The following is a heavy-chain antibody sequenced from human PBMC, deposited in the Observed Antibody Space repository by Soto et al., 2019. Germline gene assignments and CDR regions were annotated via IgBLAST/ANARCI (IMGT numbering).Heavy chain of an antibody. CDR1: GYTFTDYA. CDR3: ARDRGYSYGLHAFDI. D-gene: IGHD5-18*01. J-gene: IGHJ3*02. Sequence: QVQLVQSGAEIKKPGASVKVSCKASGYTFTDYAIHWVRQAPGQRLEWMGWINTGTDNTKYSQKFQGRVTITRDTSANTAYMELSRLRSEDTAVYYCARDRGYSYGLHAFDIWGQGTMVTVSS. V-gene: IGHV1-3*04. CDR2: INTGTDNT.